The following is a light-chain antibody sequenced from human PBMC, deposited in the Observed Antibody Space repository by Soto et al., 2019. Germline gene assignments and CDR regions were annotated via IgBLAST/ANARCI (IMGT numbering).Light chain of an antibody. CDR3: QHYNNWPPWT. V-gene: IGKV3-15*01. J-gene: IGKJ1*01. CDR1: QSISTN. Sequence: MVMTQSPVTMSVSPGERATLSSSASQSISTNLAWYQQKPGQAPRLLIYGASTRATGIPARFSGGGSGTVFTLTISSLQSEDFAVYYCQHYNNWPPWTFGQGTKVETK. CDR2: GAS.